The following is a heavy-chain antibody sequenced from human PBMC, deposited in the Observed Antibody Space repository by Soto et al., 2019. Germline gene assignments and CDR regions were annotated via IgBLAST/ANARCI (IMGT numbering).Heavy chain of an antibody. CDR3: ARDPNYSVDY. CDR2: ISAYNGNT. J-gene: IGHJ4*02. D-gene: IGHD1-26*01. CDR1: GYSFTSYG. V-gene: IGHV1-18*01. Sequence: GASVKLSCKACGYSFTSYGISCVRQAPGQGLEWMGWISAYNGNTNYAQKLQGRVTMTTDTSTSTAYMELRSLRSDDTAVYYCARDPNYSVDYWGQGTLVTVSS.